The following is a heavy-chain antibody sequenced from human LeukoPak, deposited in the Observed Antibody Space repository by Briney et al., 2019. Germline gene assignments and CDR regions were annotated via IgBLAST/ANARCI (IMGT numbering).Heavy chain of an antibody. CDR2: ISHDGSDK. Sequence: GGSLRLSCAASGFTLKIYPMHWVRQAPGKGLEWLSVISHDGSDKTNADSVKGRFIISRDNSKNTIYLQLNSLRPEDTAMYYCAREGVQTTVDAFDIWGLGTMVIVSS. D-gene: IGHD4-17*01. CDR3: AREGVQTTVDAFDI. J-gene: IGHJ3*02. CDR1: GFTLKIYP. V-gene: IGHV3-30*04.